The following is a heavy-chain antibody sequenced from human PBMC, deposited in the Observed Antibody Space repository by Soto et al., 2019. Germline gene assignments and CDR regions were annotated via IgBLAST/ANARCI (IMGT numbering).Heavy chain of an antibody. CDR1: GYTFPGNA. V-gene: IGHV1-3*01. Sequence: ASVTVSCKASGYTFPGNAMHWVRQAPGQRLEWMGWINAGNGNTKYSQKFHGRVTITGDTSASPACLELSSVRCVVPAVYYCARAVAVAADFDYWGQGTLVNASS. CDR3: ARAVAVAADFDY. CDR2: INAGNGNT. D-gene: IGHD6-19*01. J-gene: IGHJ4*02.